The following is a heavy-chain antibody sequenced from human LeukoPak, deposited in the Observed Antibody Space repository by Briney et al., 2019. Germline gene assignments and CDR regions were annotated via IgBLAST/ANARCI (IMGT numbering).Heavy chain of an antibody. J-gene: IGHJ4*02. CDR2: MNPNGGNT. CDR3: ARGGGSSFPGDY. Sequence: ASVKVSCKASGYTFTSYDINWVRQATGQGLEWMGWMNPNGGNTGYAQKFQGRITMTRNTSITTAYMELSSLISEDTAVYYCARGGGSSFPGDYWGQGTLVTVSS. CDR1: GYTFTSYD. D-gene: IGHD6-13*01. V-gene: IGHV1-8*01.